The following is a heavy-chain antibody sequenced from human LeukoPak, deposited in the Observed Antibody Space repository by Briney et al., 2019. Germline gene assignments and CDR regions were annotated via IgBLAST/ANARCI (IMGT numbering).Heavy chain of an antibody. CDR2: IKPDGSAT. CDR3: ARGGNLKCGGDCYCFDY. CDR1: GFSFSNFW. J-gene: IGHJ4*02. Sequence: QSGGSLRLTCAASGFSFSNFWMSGVRQAPGKGLEWVANIKPDGSATHYVDSVKGRFTISRDNAKNSLYLQMNSLRAEDTAVYYCARGGNLKCGGDCYCFDYWGQGTLVTVSS. V-gene: IGHV3-7*01. D-gene: IGHD2-21*02.